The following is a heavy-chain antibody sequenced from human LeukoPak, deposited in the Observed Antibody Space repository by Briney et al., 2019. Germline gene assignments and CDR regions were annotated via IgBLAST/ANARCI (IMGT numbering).Heavy chain of an antibody. CDR1: GGSISSYY. CDR2: IYYSGST. Sequence: SETLSLTCTVSGGSISSYYWSWIRQPPGKGLEWIGYIYYSGSTNYNPSLKSRVTISVDTSKNQFSLKLSSVTAADTAVYYCARDPSGYDRYYYYYGMDVWGQGTTVTVSS. D-gene: IGHD5-12*01. J-gene: IGHJ6*02. V-gene: IGHV4-59*01. CDR3: ARDPSGYDRYYYYYGMDV.